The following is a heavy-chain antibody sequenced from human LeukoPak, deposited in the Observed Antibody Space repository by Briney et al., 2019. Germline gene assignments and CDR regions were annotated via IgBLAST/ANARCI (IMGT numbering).Heavy chain of an antibody. J-gene: IGHJ4*02. V-gene: IGHV1-2*02. D-gene: IGHD3-10*02. Sequence: ASVKVSCKASGYTFTGYYMHWVRQVPGQGLEWMGWINPNSGGTNYAQKFQGRVTMTRDTSISTAYMELSRLRSDDTAVYYCARGVRMRAGSYYFDYWGQGSLVTVSS. CDR3: ARGVRMRAGSYYFDY. CDR1: GYTFTGYY. CDR2: INPNSGGT.